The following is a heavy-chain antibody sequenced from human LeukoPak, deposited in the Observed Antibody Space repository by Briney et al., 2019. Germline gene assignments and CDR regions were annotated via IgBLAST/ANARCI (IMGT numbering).Heavy chain of an antibody. CDR3: ARPHTVLYNWFDP. J-gene: IGHJ5*02. V-gene: IGHV1-2*06. CDR2: INPNSGGT. D-gene: IGHD4-11*01. Sequence: AASVKVSCKASGYTFTGYYIHWVRQAPGQGLEWMGRINPNSGGTNYAQKFQGRVTMTRDTSISTAYMELSRLRSDDTAVYYCARPHTVLYNWFDPWGQGTLVTVSS. CDR1: GYTFTGYY.